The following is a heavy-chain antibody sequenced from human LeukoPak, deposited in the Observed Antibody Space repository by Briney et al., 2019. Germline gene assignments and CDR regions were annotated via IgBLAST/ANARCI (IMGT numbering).Heavy chain of an antibody. CDR1: GGSISSYY. D-gene: IGHD1-26*01. Sequence: SETLSLTCTVSGGSISSYYWSWIRQPPGKGLEWIGYIYYSGSTNYNPSLKSRVTISVDTSKNQFSLKLSSVTAADTAVYYCARFDRTIGDYWGQGTRVTVSS. V-gene: IGHV4-59*01. CDR2: IYYSGST. CDR3: ARFDRTIGDY. J-gene: IGHJ4*02.